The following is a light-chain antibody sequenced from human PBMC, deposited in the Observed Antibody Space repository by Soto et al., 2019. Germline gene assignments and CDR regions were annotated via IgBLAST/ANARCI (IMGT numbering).Light chain of an antibody. CDR2: DVS. J-gene: IGLJ1*01. CDR3: SSYTTSNTRQIV. CDR1: SSDVGGYNY. Sequence: QSVLTQPASVSGSPGQSITISCTGTSSDVGGYNYVSWYQHHTGKAPKLIIYDVSNRTSGVSNRFSVSKSGNTASLTISWLQPEDEADYYGSSYTTSNTRQIVFGTGTKLTV. V-gene: IGLV2-14*03.